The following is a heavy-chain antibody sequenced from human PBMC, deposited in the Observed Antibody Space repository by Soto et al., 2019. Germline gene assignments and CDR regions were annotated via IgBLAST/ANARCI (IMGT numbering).Heavy chain of an antibody. CDR3: ARPPIYSSSWYTLDY. V-gene: IGHV1-2*02. J-gene: IGHJ4*02. CDR2: INPKNGGT. Sequence: QVQLVQSGAEVKKPGASVKVSCKASGYTFTGYYMHWVRQAPGQGLKWMGWINPKNGGTIYAQKFRGRVTMTRDTSINTAYMELSRLRTDDTAVYYCARPPIYSSSWYTLDYWGQGALVTVSS. D-gene: IGHD6-13*01. CDR1: GYTFTGYY.